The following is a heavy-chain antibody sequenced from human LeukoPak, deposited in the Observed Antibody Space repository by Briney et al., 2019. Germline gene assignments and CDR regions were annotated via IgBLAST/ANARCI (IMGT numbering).Heavy chain of an antibody. CDR3: ARGSADGYNYFDY. CDR1: GDSVSSNSAA. CDR2: TYYRSKWYN. Sequence: SQTLSLTCAISGDSVSSNSAAWNWISQSPSRGLEWLGRTYYRSKWYNDYAVSVKSPITTNPDTSKNQFSLQLNSVTPEDTAVYYCARGSADGYNYFDYWGQGTLVTVSS. V-gene: IGHV6-1*01. D-gene: IGHD5-24*01. J-gene: IGHJ4*02.